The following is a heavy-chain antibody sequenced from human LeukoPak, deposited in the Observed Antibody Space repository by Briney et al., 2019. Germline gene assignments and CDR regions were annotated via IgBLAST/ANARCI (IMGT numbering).Heavy chain of an antibody. Sequence: TSETLSLTCAVSGYSISSGYYWGWIRQPPGKGLEWIGSIYHSGSTYYNPSLKSRVPISVDTSKNQFSLKLTSFTAAHTAVYYFLRHHLIGGVIILTFFDYWGQGTLVTVSS. CDR1: GYSISSGYY. J-gene: IGHJ4*02. V-gene: IGHV4-38-2*01. D-gene: IGHD3-3*01. CDR2: IYHSGST. CDR3: LRHHLIGGVIILTFFDY.